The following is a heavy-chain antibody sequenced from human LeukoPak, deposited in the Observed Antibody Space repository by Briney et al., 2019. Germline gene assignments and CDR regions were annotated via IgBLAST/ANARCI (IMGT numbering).Heavy chain of an antibody. V-gene: IGHV3-23*01. D-gene: IGHD1-26*01. CDR1: GFTFSNFA. J-gene: IGHJ4*02. Sequence: GGSLRLSCAASGFTFSNFAMIWVRQAPGKGLEWVSSIFHGGGEIHYADSVKGRFTISRDNSKSTLSLQMNSLRAEDTAIYYCARTGGSYPYYFEYWGQGTLVTVSS. CDR3: ARTGGSYPYYFEY. CDR2: IFHGGGEI.